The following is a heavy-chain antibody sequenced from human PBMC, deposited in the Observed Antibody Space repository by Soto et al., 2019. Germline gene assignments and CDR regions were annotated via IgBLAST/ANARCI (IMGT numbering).Heavy chain of an antibody. V-gene: IGHV3-21*01. J-gene: IGHJ4*02. Sequence: GGSLRLSCAASRFMFSSYWMHWVRQAPGKGLEWVSSISSTTNYIYYADSMKGRFTVSRDNAKNSVYLEMNSLSAEDTALYYCARESEDLTSNFDYWGQGTLVTVSS. CDR2: ISSTTNYI. CDR1: RFMFSSYW. CDR3: ARESEDLTSNFDY.